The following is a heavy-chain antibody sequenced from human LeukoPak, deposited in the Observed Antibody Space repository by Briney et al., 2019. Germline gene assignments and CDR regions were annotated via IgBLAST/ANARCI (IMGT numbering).Heavy chain of an antibody. CDR1: GFTFSSYA. V-gene: IGHV3-30-3*01. D-gene: IGHD6-19*01. Sequence: PGRSLRLSCAASGFTFSSYAMHWVRQAPGKGLEWVAVISYDGSNKYYADSVKGRFTISRDNSKNTLYLQMNSLRAEDTAVYYCARDRTPPRIAVAGTIDYWGQGTLVTVSS. J-gene: IGHJ4*02. CDR3: ARDRTPPRIAVAGTIDY. CDR2: ISYDGSNK.